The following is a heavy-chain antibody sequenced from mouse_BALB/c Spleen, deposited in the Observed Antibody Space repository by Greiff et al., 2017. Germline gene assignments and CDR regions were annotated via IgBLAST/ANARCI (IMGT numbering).Heavy chain of an antibody. CDR2: ISDGGSYT. CDR3: AEDDLDY. CDR1: GFTFSDYY. J-gene: IGHJ2*01. Sequence: EVKLVEPGGGLVKPGGSLKLSCAASGFTFSDYYMYWVRQTPEKGLEWVATISDGGSYTYYPDSVKGRFTISRDNAKNNLFLQMSSLKSEDTAMYNCAEDDLDYWGQGTTLTVSS. V-gene: IGHV5-4*02.